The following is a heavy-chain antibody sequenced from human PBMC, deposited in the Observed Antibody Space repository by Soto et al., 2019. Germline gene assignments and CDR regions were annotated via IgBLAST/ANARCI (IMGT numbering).Heavy chain of an antibody. J-gene: IGHJ3*02. V-gene: IGHV3-53*01. CDR2: IYSGGST. Sequence: GGSLRLSCAASGFTVSSNYMSWVRQAPGKGLEWVSVIYSGGSTYYADSVKDRFTISRDNSKNTLYLQMNSLRAEDTAVYYCARDRPQAAFDIWGQGTMVTVSS. CDR3: ARDRPQAAFDI. CDR1: GFTVSSNY.